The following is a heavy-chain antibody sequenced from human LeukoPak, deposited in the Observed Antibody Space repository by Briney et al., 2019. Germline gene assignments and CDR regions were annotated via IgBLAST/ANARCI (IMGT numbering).Heavy chain of an antibody. D-gene: IGHD6-13*01. CDR1: GGSISSSTYY. J-gene: IGHJ1*01. V-gene: IGHV4-39*07. CDR3: VRDGAAAGDWYFQH. Sequence: PSETLSLTCTVSGGSISSSTYYWGWIRQPPGKGLEWIGSIYYSGSTYYNPSLKSRITISVDTSKNQFSLKLSSVTAADTAVYYCVRDGAAAGDWYFQHWGQGTLVTVSS. CDR2: IYYSGST.